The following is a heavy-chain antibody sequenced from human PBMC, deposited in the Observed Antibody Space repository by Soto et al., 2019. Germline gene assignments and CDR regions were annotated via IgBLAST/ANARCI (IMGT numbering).Heavy chain of an antibody. D-gene: IGHD3-3*01. CDR1: GGSISNYY. J-gene: IGHJ4*02. Sequence: SETLSLTCTVSGGSISNYYCNWIRQPAGKGLEWIGRIDTSGSTNYNPSLRSRVTMSVDTSKQEFSLKLSSVTAADTALYYCARGGQDFWSGPFDYWGRGALVTVSS. CDR3: ARGGQDFWSGPFDY. CDR2: IDTSGST. V-gene: IGHV4-4*07.